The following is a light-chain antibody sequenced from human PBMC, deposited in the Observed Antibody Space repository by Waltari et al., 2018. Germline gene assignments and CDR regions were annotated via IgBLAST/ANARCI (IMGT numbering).Light chain of an antibody. CDR2: DVS. CDR3: SSYTSSSRVV. CDR1: SSDVGGYHY. V-gene: IGLV2-14*01. J-gene: IGLJ2*01. Sequence: QSALTQPASVSVSPGQSLTISCTGTSSDVGGYHYVSWYHQHPGKAPKRMIYDVSKRPSGVSNRFSGSKSGNTASLTISGLQAEDEADYYCSSYTSSSRVVFGGGTKLTVL.